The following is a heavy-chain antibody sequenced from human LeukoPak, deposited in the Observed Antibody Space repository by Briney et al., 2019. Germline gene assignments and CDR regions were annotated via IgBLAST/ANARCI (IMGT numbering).Heavy chain of an antibody. CDR2: IYYSGST. V-gene: IGHV4-31*03. CDR1: GGSISSGGYY. Sequence: SETLSLTCTVSGGSISSGGYYWSWIRQQPGKGLEWIGYIYYSGSTYYNPSLKSRVTISVDTSKNQFSLKLSSVTAADTAVYYCARDGITMVRGVKDQAFDIWGQGTMVTVSS. CDR3: ARDGITMVRGVKDQAFDI. J-gene: IGHJ3*02. D-gene: IGHD3-10*01.